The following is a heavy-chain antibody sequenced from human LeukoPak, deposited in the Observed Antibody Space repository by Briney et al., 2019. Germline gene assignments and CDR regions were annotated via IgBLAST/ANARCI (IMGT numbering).Heavy chain of an antibody. J-gene: IGHJ4*02. CDR3: ARGGDTAMGFSFDY. V-gene: IGHV7-4-1*02. Sequence: ASVKVSCKASGYTFTSYYMHWVRQAPGQGLEWMGWINTNTGNPTYAQGFTGRFVFSLDTSVSSAYLQISSLKAEDTAVYYCARGGDTAMGFSFDYWGQGTLVTVSS. CDR2: INTNTGNP. CDR1: GYTFTSYY. D-gene: IGHD5-18*01.